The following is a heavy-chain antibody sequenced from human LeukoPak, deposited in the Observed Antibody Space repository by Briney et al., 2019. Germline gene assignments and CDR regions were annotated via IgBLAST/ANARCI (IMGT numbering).Heavy chain of an antibody. CDR1: GVTFTSYA. Sequence: GGSLRLSCVGSGVTFTSYAMTWVRQAPGKGLEWVSAISGSGGSTSYVDSVKGRFTISRDTSKNTLYLQMNSLRAEDTAIYYCARGVGGSWFDPGDYWGQGTLVTVSS. CDR2: ISGSGGST. D-gene: IGHD6-13*01. J-gene: IGHJ4*02. CDR3: ARGVGGSWFDPGDY. V-gene: IGHV3-23*01.